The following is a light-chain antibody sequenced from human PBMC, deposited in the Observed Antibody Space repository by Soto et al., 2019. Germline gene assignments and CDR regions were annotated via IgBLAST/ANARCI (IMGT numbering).Light chain of an antibody. CDR1: MRDVGAYNL. J-gene: IGLJ3*02. CDR2: EVR. V-gene: IGLV2-14*01. Sequence: QSVLTQPASVSGSAGQSITISCSGTMRDVGAYNLVSWYQQHPGTAPKLIIYEVRNRPSGIPSRFSGSRSGNTASLTISGLQSEDEGDYYCSAYTARSTLVFGGGTK. CDR3: SAYTARSTLV.